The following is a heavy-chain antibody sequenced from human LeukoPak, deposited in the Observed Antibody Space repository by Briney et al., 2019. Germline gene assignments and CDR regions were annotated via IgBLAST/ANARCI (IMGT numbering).Heavy chain of an antibody. CDR2: IYYSGST. J-gene: IGHJ4*02. Sequence: SETLSLTCTVSGGSTSSSSYYWGWIRQTPGKGLEWIGSIYYSGSTYYNPSLKSRVTISVDTSKNQFSLKLSSVTAADTAVYYCARPKGGNWGYYFDYWGQGTLVTVSS. CDR1: GGSTSSSSYY. D-gene: IGHD4-23*01. V-gene: IGHV4-39*01. CDR3: ARPKGGNWGYYFDY.